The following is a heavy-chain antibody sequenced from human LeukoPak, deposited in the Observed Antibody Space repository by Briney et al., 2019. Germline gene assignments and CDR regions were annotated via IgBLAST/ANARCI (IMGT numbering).Heavy chain of an antibody. CDR3: ARASYTYGSDY. CDR2: ISPNTGGT. Sequence: ASVKVSCKASGYTFTGYYIHWVRQAPGQGLEWMGWISPNTGGTAYAQKFQGRVTMTRDKSFTTAYMELSRLTSDDTAMYYCARASYTYGSDYWGQGTLVTVSS. D-gene: IGHD5-18*01. CDR1: GYTFTGYY. J-gene: IGHJ4*02. V-gene: IGHV1-2*02.